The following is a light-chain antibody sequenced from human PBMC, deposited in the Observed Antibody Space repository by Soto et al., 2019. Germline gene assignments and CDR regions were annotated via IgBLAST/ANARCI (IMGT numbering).Light chain of an antibody. CDR3: QHCSISPPLT. CDR1: QSVSSSY. CDR2: GTS. J-gene: IGKJ4*01. Sequence: EIVLTQSPGTLSLSPGERATLSCRASQSVSSSYLAWYQQKPGQAPRLLIYGTSSRATGIPDRFSGSGYGTALILAIRRREPEDFAVYYCQHCSISPPLTFGGGTKVEIK. V-gene: IGKV3-20*01.